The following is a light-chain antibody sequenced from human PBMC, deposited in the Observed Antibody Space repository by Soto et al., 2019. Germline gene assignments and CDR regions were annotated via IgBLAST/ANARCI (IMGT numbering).Light chain of an antibody. J-gene: IGKJ1*01. CDR3: QKYNSAPQT. CDR2: AAS. Sequence: DIQMTQSPSSLSASVGDRGTITCRASQGISNYLAWYQQKPGKVPKLLIYAASYLQSGVPSRFSGSGSGADFTLTITSLQPEDVATYYCQKYNSAPQTFGQGTKVEIK. V-gene: IGKV1-27*01. CDR1: QGISNY.